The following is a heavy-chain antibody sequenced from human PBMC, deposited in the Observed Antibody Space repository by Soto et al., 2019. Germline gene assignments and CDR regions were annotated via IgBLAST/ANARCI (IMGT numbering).Heavy chain of an antibody. V-gene: IGHV4-59*01. D-gene: IGHD4-17*01. J-gene: IGHJ4*02. Sequence: SETLSLTCTVSGGSISSYYWSWIRQPPGKGLGWIGYIYYSGSTNYNPSLKSRVTISVDTSKNQFSLKLSSVTAADTAVYYCARDNGDLPYKYYFDYWGQGTLVTVSS. CDR1: GGSISSYY. CDR2: IYYSGST. CDR3: ARDNGDLPYKYYFDY.